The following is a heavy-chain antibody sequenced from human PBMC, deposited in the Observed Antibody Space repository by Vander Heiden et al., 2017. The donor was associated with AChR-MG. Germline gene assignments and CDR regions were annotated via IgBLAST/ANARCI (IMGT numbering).Heavy chain of an antibody. V-gene: IGHV2-5*02. Sequence: QITLKESGPTLVNPTQTLTLTCTFSGFSLSPNGVGVGWIRQPPGKALEWLALIYWDDDKRYSPSLKSRLTITKDTSKNQVVLTMTNMDPVDTATYYCAHGVRNYYDRSGSPYYFDFWGQGTLLTVSS. J-gene: IGHJ4*02. CDR3: AHGVRNYYDRSGSPYYFDF. CDR2: IYWDDDK. CDR1: GFSLSPNGVG. D-gene: IGHD3-22*01.